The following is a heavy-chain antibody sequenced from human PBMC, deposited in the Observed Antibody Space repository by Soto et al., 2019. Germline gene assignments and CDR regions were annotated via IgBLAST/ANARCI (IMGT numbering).Heavy chain of an antibody. CDR1: GFTFSSYG. CDR2: ISYDGSNK. Sequence: PGGSLRLSCAASGFTFSSYGMHWVRQAPGKGLEWVAVISYDGSNKYYADSVKGRFTISRDNSKNTLYLQMNSLRAEDTAVYYCAKDRGVRGVIPGALYYYYYGMDVWGQGTTVTVSS. CDR3: AKDRGVRGVIPGALYYYYYGMDV. D-gene: IGHD3-10*01. J-gene: IGHJ6*02. V-gene: IGHV3-30*18.